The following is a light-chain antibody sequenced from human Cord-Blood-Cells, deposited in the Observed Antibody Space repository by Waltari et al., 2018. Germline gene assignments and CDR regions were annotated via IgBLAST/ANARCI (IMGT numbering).Light chain of an antibody. J-gene: IGKJ1*01. Sequence: DIVMTQSPDSLAVSLGERATSNCKSSQSVLYSSNNKNYLAWYQQKPGQPPTLLIYWASTRESGVPDRFSGSGSGTDFTLTISSLQAEDVAVYYCQQYYSTPWTFGQGTKVEIK. CDR1: QSVLYSSNNKNY. CDR3: QQYYSTPWT. CDR2: WAS. V-gene: IGKV4-1*01.